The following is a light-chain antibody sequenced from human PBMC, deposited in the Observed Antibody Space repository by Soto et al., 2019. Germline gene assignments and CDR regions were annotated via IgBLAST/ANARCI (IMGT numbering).Light chain of an antibody. J-gene: IGKJ4*01. Sequence: FLTQSPGTLSLSPGERAPLSCRASQSVDRSDIAWYQQKPGQAPRLLIYSTSIRAAGIPDRFSVSGSGTDFSLTISRLEPEDFAVYYCQHFGRSPLTFGGGTKVDIK. V-gene: IGKV3-20*01. CDR2: STS. CDR1: QSVDRSD. CDR3: QHFGRSPLT.